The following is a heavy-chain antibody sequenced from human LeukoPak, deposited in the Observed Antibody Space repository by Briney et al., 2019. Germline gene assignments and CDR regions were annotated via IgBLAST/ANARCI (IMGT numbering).Heavy chain of an antibody. V-gene: IGHV4-39*07. CDR1: GVSISSGGYY. CDR3: ASLGKNSSSWGGY. Sequence: SETLSLTCTVSGVSISSGGYYWSWIRQPPGKGLEWIGEINHSGSAKYNPSLKSRVTISVDTSKNQFSLKLSSVTAADPAVYYCASLGKNSSSWGGYWGQRTLVTVSS. J-gene: IGHJ4*02. CDR2: INHSGSA. D-gene: IGHD6-13*01.